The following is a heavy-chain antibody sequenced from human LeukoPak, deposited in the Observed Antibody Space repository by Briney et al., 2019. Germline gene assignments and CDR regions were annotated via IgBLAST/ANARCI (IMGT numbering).Heavy chain of an antibody. J-gene: IGHJ3*02. Sequence: SETLSLTCTVSGGSISSSSYYWGWIRQPPGKGLEWIGSIYYSGSTYYNPSLKSRVTISVDTSRNQFSLKLSSVTAADTAVYYCARRQQLVRDAFDIWGQGTMVTVSS. CDR2: IYYSGST. CDR1: GGSISSSSYY. V-gene: IGHV4-39*01. CDR3: ARRQQLVRDAFDI. D-gene: IGHD6-13*01.